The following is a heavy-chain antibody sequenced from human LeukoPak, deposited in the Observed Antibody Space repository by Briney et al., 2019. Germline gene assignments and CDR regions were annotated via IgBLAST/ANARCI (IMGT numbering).Heavy chain of an antibody. J-gene: IGHJ2*01. CDR2: IYYSGST. D-gene: IGHD6-19*01. CDR1: GYSISSDYY. Sequence: PSETLSLTCAVSGYSISSDYYWGWIRQPPGKGLEWIGNIYYSGSTNYNPSLKSRVTISVDTSKNQFSLKLSSVTAADTAVYYCARPYSSGWYNWYFDLWGRGTLVTVSS. V-gene: IGHV4-38-2*01. CDR3: ARPYSSGWYNWYFDL.